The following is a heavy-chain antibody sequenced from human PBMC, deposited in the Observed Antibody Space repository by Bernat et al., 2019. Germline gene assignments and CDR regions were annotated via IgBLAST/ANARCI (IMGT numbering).Heavy chain of an antibody. CDR1: GFTVSGNY. D-gene: IGHD3-9*01. J-gene: IGHJ4*02. CDR2: IYSGGST. V-gene: IGHV3-66*01. Sequence: EVQLVESGGGLVQPGGSLRLSCAASGFTVSGNYMTWVRQAPGKGLEWVSSIYSGGSTYYADSVKGRFTISRDSSENTLYLQMNSLRAEDTAVYYCASAITTISYWGQGTLVTVSS. CDR3: ASAITTISY.